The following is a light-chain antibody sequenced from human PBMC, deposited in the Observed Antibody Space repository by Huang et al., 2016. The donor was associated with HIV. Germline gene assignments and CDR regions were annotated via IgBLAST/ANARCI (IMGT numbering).Light chain of an antibody. CDR1: QSLLPRAGQTY. CDR3: MQGIEFRT. Sequence: DIVMTQTPLSLSVTPGQPASISCKSSQSLLPRAGQTYLYWYLRKPGQSPQLLIYEGSRRVSGVPDRFSDGRSVTDFTLEISRVEADDVGIYYCMQGIEFRTFGQGTKVEIK. J-gene: IGKJ1*01. V-gene: IGKV2-29*02. CDR2: EGS.